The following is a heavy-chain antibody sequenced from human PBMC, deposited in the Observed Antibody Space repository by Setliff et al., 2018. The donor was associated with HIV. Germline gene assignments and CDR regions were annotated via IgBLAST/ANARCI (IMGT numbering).Heavy chain of an antibody. CDR2: VNHNGAT. CDR1: VDSFSPFY. CDR3: ARGGALPEGDGFDV. J-gene: IGHJ3*01. D-gene: IGHD2-15*01. Sequence: TLSLTCAVYVDSFSPFYWTWIRQSPGKRLEWIGEVNHNGATKSNPSLKSRVILSVDTSKNQFSLNLTSVTATDTGLYYCARGGALPEGDGFDVWSLGKMVTVS. V-gene: IGHV4-34*01.